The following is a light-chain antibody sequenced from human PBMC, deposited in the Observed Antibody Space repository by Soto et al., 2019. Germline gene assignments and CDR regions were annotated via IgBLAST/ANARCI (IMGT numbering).Light chain of an antibody. V-gene: IGKV3-15*01. CDR3: QQYNKLPYT. CDR2: GAS. Sequence: EMVMTQSPATLSVSPGERATLSCRASQSVSRNLAWDQQKPGQAHRLISYGASTRATGIPARFSGSGSGPEFTPTISSLQSEDFSFYYCQQYNKLPYTLGQGTKLHIK. CDR1: QSVSRN. J-gene: IGKJ2*01.